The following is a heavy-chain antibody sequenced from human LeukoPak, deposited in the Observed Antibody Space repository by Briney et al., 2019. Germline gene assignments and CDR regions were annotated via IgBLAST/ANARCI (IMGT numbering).Heavy chain of an antibody. CDR1: GFTFSNAW. CDR2: IKSKTDGGTT. J-gene: IGHJ4*02. Sequence: PGGSLRLSCAASGFTFSNAWMSWVRQAPGKGLEWVGRIKSKTDGGTTDYAAPVKVRFTISRDDSKNTLYLQMNRLKTEDTAVYYCTTVRSHTYYDILTGYYRYPYYFDHWGQGTLVTVSS. D-gene: IGHD3-9*01. CDR3: TTVRSHTYYDILTGYYRYPYYFDH. V-gene: IGHV3-15*01.